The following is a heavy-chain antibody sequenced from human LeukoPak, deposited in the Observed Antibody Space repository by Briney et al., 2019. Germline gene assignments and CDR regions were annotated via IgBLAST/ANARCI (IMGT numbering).Heavy chain of an antibody. CDR2: IRSKAYGGTT. V-gene: IGHV3-49*04. D-gene: IGHD2-21*01. CDR3: SGGGDCYSCYYYYMDV. J-gene: IGHJ6*03. CDR1: GFTFGDYA. Sequence: GGSLRLSCTASGFTFGDYAMSWVRQAPGKGLEWVGFIRSKAYGGTTEYAASVKGRFTISRDDSKSIAYLQMNSLKTEDTAVYYCSGGGDCYSCYYYYMDVWGKGTTVTVSS.